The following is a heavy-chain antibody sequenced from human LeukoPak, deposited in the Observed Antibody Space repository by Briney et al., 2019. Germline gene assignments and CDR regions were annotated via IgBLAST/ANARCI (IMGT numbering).Heavy chain of an antibody. CDR2: IYYSGST. CDR1: GGSISSYY. Sequence: SETLSLTCTVSGGSISSYYWSWIRQPPGKGLEWIGYIYYSGSTNYNPSLKSRATISVDTSKNQFSLKLSSVTAADTAVYYCARRGGYQLPFDYWGQGTLVTVSS. CDR3: ARRGGYQLPFDY. V-gene: IGHV4-59*12. D-gene: IGHD2-2*01. J-gene: IGHJ4*02.